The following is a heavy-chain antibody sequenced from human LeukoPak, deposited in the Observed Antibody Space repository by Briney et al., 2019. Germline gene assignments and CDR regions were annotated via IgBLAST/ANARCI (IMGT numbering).Heavy chain of an antibody. CDR3: ARSGGSGSSPLDY. J-gene: IGHJ4*02. CDR2: IYYSGST. Sequence: PSETLSLTCTVSGGSISSGGYYWSWIRQHPGKGLEWIGYIYYSGSTYYNPSLKSRVTISVDTSKNQFSLKLSFVTAADTAVYYCARSGGSGSSPLDYWGQGTLVTVSS. D-gene: IGHD3-10*01. CDR1: GGSISSGGYY. V-gene: IGHV4-31*03.